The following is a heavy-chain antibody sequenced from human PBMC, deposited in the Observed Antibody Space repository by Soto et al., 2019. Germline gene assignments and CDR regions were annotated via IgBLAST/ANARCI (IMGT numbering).Heavy chain of an antibody. CDR1: GGSISSSSYY. Sequence: SETLSLTCTVSGGSISSSSYYWGWIRQPPGKGLEWIGSIYYSGSTYYNPSLKSRVTISVDTSKNQFSLKLSSVTAAVTAVYYCARGGWYYDSSGAFDIWGQGTMVTVSS. CDR3: ARGGWYYDSSGAFDI. V-gene: IGHV4-39*01. J-gene: IGHJ3*02. CDR2: IYYSGST. D-gene: IGHD3-22*01.